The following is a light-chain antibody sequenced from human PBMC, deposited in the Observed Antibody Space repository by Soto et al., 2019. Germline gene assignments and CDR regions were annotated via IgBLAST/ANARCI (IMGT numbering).Light chain of an antibody. CDR3: AAWDDTLNGYV. CDR2: SND. Sequence: QSALTQPPSASGTPGQRVTISCSGISSNIGSNTVNWYQQLSGTAPKLLIYSNDQRPSGVPDRFSGSKSGTSASLAISGLQSEDEADYYCAAWDDTLNGYVFGAGTKVTVL. J-gene: IGLJ1*01. CDR1: SSNIGSNT. V-gene: IGLV1-44*01.